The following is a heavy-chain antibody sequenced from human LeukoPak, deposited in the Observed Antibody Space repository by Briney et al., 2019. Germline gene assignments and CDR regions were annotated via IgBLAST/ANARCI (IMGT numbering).Heavy chain of an antibody. D-gene: IGHD4-17*01. CDR3: ARGRGHDYGDYHRGNAFDI. Sequence: ASVKVSCKASGYTFTGYYMHWVRQAPGQGLEWMGWINPNGGGTNYAQKFQGRVTMTRDTSISTAYMELSRLRSDDTAVYYCARGRGHDYGDYHRGNAFDIWGQGTMVTVSS. J-gene: IGHJ3*02. CDR2: INPNGGGT. V-gene: IGHV1-2*02. CDR1: GYTFTGYY.